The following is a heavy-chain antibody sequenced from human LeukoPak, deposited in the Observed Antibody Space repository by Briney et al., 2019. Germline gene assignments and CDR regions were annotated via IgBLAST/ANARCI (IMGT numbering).Heavy chain of an antibody. CDR2: ISSSSSYI. D-gene: IGHD3-3*01. CDR3: ARDLNGKYYDFWSGPHLGYYYYMDV. J-gene: IGHJ6*03. CDR1: GFTFSSYS. V-gene: IGHV3-21*01. Sequence: GGSLRLSCAASGFTFSSYSMNWVRQAPGKGLEWVSSISSSSSYIYYADSVKGRFTISRDNAKNSLYLQMNSLRAEDTAVYYCARDLNGKYYDFWSGPHLGYYYYMDVWGKGTTVTVSS.